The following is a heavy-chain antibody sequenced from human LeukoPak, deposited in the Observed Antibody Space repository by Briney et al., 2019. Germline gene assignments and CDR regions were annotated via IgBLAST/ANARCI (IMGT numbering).Heavy chain of an antibody. Sequence: GGSLRLSCAAPGFTFDDYAMHWVRQAPGKGLEWVSLISWDGGSTYYADSVKGRFTISRDNSKNSLYLQMNSLRAEDTALYYCAKDSYYYDSSGYSRGFDYWGQGTLVTVSS. CDR2: ISWDGGST. V-gene: IGHV3-43D*03. D-gene: IGHD3-22*01. J-gene: IGHJ4*02. CDR1: GFTFDDYA. CDR3: AKDSYYYDSSGYSRGFDY.